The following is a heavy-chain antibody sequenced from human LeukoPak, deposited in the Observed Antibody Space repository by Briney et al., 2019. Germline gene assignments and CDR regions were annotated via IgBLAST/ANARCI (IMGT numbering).Heavy chain of an antibody. V-gene: IGHV4-59*01. D-gene: IGHD1-1*01. CDR1: GGSISSDY. CDR3: ARDDDTAGIDY. CDR2: ISYSGST. Sequence: SETLTLTCTVSGGSISSDYWSWLRQTPEKGLEWIGYISYSGSTNYNPSLKNRVTVSADTSKNQFSLKLRSVTAADTAVYYCARDDDTAGIDYWGQGTLVTVSS. J-gene: IGHJ4*02.